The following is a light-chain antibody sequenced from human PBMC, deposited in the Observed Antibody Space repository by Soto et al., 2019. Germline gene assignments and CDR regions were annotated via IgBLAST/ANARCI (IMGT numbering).Light chain of an antibody. CDR2: EAS. J-gene: IGKJ1*01. V-gene: IGKV1-6*01. CDR3: LQDYSYPRT. CDR1: QGIRDD. Sequence: AIQMTQSPSSLSASVGDRVTITCRASQGIRDDLGWYQQKPGKAPKLLIYEASSLQRGVPSRFSCSGSGTDFTLTISSLQPEDFATYYCLQDYSYPRTFGQGTKVDNK.